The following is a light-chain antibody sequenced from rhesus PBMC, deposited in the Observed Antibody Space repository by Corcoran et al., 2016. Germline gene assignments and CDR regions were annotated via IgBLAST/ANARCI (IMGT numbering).Light chain of an antibody. CDR2: AAS. V-gene: IGKV1-33*02. J-gene: IGKJ4*01. CDR1: QGISSW. Sequence: DIQMTQSPSSLSASVGDRVTITCQASQGISSWLAWYQQKPGKAPKLLIYAASSLQSGAPSRVSGSGSVTGFTLTISSLQHEDFATYYCQHHNSYPLTFGRGTKVEIK. CDR3: QHHNSYPLT.